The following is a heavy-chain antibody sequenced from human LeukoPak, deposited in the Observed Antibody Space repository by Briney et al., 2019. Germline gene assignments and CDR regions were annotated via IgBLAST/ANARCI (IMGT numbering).Heavy chain of an antibody. CDR3: ATEIVWGTNRLGIDY. Sequence: ASVKVSCKVSGYTLTELSIHWVRQAPGKGLEWMGSFDPGDGDRIYAQKFQGRVTMTEDTSTDTAYMELSSLRSEDTAVYYCATEIVWGTNRLGIDYWGQGTLVTVSS. D-gene: IGHD3-16*02. CDR1: GYTLTELS. V-gene: IGHV1-24*01. CDR2: FDPGDGDR. J-gene: IGHJ4*02.